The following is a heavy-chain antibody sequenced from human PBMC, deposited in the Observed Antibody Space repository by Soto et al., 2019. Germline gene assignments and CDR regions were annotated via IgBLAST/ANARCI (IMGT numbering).Heavy chain of an antibody. CDR2: INAGNGNT. J-gene: IGHJ4*02. Sequence: GASVKVSCKASGYTFTSYAMHWVRQAPGQRLEWMGWINAGNGNTKYSQKFQGRVTITRDTSASTAYMELSSLRSEDTAVYYCAREARSYDFWSGYPAPYYFDYWGQGTLVTVSS. CDR1: GYTFTSYA. D-gene: IGHD3-3*01. V-gene: IGHV1-3*01. CDR3: AREARSYDFWSGYPAPYYFDY.